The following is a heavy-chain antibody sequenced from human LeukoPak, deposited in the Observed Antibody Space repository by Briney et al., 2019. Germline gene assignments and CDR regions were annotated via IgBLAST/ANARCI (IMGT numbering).Heavy chain of an antibody. CDR2: IYPDGST. CDR1: GYSISSGYY. Sequence: PSETLSLTCVVSGYSISSGYYWGWIRRPPGKGQEGIGSIYPDGSTYYNPSLKIRVTISVDTSKNQFSLKLSSVTAADTAVYYCARREVAPGYFDYWGQGTLVTVSS. CDR3: ARREVAPGYFDY. D-gene: IGHD5-24*01. V-gene: IGHV4-38-2*01. J-gene: IGHJ4*02.